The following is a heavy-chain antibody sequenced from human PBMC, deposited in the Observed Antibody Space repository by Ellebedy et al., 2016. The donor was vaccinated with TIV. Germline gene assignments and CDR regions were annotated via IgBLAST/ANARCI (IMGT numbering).Heavy chain of an antibody. V-gene: IGHV3-33*01. J-gene: IGHJ3*02. CDR3: ARDEVGQPLDI. Sequence: GESLKISCAAPGFTFSSYGMHWVRQAPGKGLEWVAVIWYDGSNKYYADSVKGRFTISRDNAKNSLYLQMNSLRAEDTAVYYCARDEVGQPLDIWGQGTMVTVSS. D-gene: IGHD1-26*01. CDR2: IWYDGSNK. CDR1: GFTFSSYG.